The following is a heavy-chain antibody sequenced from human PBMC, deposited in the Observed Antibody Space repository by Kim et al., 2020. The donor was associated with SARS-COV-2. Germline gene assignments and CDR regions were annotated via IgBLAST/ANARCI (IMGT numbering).Heavy chain of an antibody. CDR3: ASAPDSYGYHYYGMDV. CDR2: ISAYNGNT. J-gene: IGHJ6*02. V-gene: IGHV1-18*01. CDR1: GYTFTSYG. Sequence: ASVKVSCKASGYTFTSYGISWVRQAPGQGLEWMGWISAYNGNTNYAQKLQGRVTMTTDTSTSTAYMELSSLRSDDTAVYYCASAPDSYGYHYYGMDVWGQGTTVTVPS. D-gene: IGHD5-18*01.